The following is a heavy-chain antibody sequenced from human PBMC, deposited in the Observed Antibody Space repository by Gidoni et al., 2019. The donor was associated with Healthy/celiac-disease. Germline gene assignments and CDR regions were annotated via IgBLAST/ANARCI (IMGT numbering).Heavy chain of an antibody. D-gene: IGHD3-3*01. CDR2: ISGSGGSK. Sequence: EVQLLESGGGLVQPGGSLSLSCAAPGFTFRSSAMSRATQAPGTGLEWVSAISGSGGSKYYADSVKGRFTISRDNSKNTLYLQRNSLRAEDTAVYYCAKGEDKSITIFGVVIKDYYYYGMDVWGQGTTVTVSS. CDR3: AKGEDKSITIFGVVIKDYYYYGMDV. J-gene: IGHJ6*02. CDR1: GFTFRSSA. V-gene: IGHV3-23*01.